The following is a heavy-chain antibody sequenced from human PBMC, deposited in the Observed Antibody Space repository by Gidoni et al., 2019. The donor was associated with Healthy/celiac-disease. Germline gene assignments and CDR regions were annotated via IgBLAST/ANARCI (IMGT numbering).Heavy chain of an antibody. V-gene: IGHV3-33*01. CDR1: GFTFSSYG. CDR3: ARGGDSSFDY. Sequence: QVQLVESGGGVVQPGSSLRLSCAASGFTFSSYGMHWVRQAPGKGLEWVAVIWYDGSNKYYADSVKSRFTISRDNSKNTLYLQMNSLRAEDTAVYYCARGGDSSFDYWGQGTLVTVSS. CDR2: IWYDGSNK. D-gene: IGHD4-17*01. J-gene: IGHJ4*02.